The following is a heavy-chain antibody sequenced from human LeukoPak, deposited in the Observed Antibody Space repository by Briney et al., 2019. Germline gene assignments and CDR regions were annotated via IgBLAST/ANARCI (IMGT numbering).Heavy chain of an antibody. CDR3: ARDSYGYYDSSGYYYATRFDY. J-gene: IGHJ4*02. V-gene: IGHV3-48*03. CDR2: ISSSGSTI. CDR1: GFTFSSYE. D-gene: IGHD3-22*01. Sequence: GGSLRLSCAASGFTFSSYEMNWVRQAPGKGLEWVSYISSSGSTIYYADSVKGRFTISRDNAKNSLYLQMNSLRAEDTAVYYCARDSYGYYDSSGYYYATRFDYWGQGTLVTVSS.